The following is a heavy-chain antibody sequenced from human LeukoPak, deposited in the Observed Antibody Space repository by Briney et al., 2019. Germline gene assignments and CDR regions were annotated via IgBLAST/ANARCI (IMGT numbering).Heavy chain of an antibody. CDR3: ARDRFGITIFGVVPGNYYYGMDV. V-gene: IGHV1-18*04. D-gene: IGHD3-3*01. CDR2: ISAYNGNT. Sequence: GASVKVSCKASGYTFIGYYIHWVRQAPGQGLEWMGWISAYNGNTNYAQKLQGRVTMTTDTSTSTAYMELRSLRSDDTAVYYCARDRFGITIFGVVPGNYYYGMDVWGQGTTVTVSS. J-gene: IGHJ6*02. CDR1: GYTFIGYY.